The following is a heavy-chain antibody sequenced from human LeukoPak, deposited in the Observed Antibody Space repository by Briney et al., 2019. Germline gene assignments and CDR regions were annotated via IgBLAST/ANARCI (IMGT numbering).Heavy chain of an antibody. CDR1: GYTFTSYY. J-gene: IGHJ6*02. Sequence: ASVKVSCKASGYTFTSYYMHWVRQAPGQGLEWMGRINPNSGGTNYAQKFQGRVTMTRDTSISTAYMELSRLRSDDTAVYYCAREMAPFGFGDGLVWLHFNYGMDVWGQGTTVTVSS. CDR2: INPNSGGT. CDR3: AREMAPFGFGDGLVWLHFNYGMDV. V-gene: IGHV1-2*06. D-gene: IGHD3-10*01.